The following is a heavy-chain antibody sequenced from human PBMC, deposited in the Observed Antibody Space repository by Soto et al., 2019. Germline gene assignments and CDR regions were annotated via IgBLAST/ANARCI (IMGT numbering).Heavy chain of an antibody. CDR3: APHTXDTGXPSGY. J-gene: IGHJ4*02. CDR2: IGGYKGNT. CDR1: GYTFTNYG. V-gene: IGHV1-18*01. Sequence: QVQLVQSGAEVREPGASVKVSCKASGYTFTNYGVSWVRQAPGQGLEWMGWIGGYKGNTNYAQKLQGRVTLTTDTSTSTAYMELRSLRSDDTAVYYCAPHTXDTGXPSGYWGQGTLVTVSS. D-gene: IGHD5-18*01.